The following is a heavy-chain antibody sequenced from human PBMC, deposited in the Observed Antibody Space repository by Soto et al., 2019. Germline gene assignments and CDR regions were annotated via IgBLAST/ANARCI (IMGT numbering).Heavy chain of an antibody. J-gene: IGHJ6*02. Sequence: SETLSLTCTVSGGSISSSSYYWGWIRQPPGKGLEWIGSIYYSGSTYYNPSLKSRVTISVDTSKNQFSLKLSSVTAADTAVYYCARHGYSSGWSPLYYYYYYCMDVWGQGTTVTVSS. CDR2: IYYSGST. V-gene: IGHV4-39*01. D-gene: IGHD6-19*01. CDR1: GGSISSSSYY. CDR3: ARHGYSSGWSPLYYYYYYCMDV.